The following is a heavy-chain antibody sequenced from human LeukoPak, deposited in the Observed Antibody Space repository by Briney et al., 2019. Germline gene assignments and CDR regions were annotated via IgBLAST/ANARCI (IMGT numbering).Heavy chain of an antibody. CDR1: GGSISSHY. J-gene: IGHJ6*03. V-gene: IGHV4-59*11. Sequence: SETLSLTCTVSGGSISSHYWTWIRQSPVKGLEWIGDISNSGSTSYNPSLKRRVTISIDTSKNQFSMKLSSVTAADTAVYDCGRHALVGYFSYYYMDVWGKGTTVTVSS. CDR3: GRHALVGYFSYYYMDV. D-gene: IGHD2-15*01. CDR2: ISNSGST.